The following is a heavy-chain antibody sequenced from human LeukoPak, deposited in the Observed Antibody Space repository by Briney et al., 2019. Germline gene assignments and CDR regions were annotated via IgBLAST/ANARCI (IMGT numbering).Heavy chain of an antibody. J-gene: IGHJ4*02. CDR3: ARDLISGTSWEDY. V-gene: IGHV3-30*02. CDR2: IRYDGSNK. D-gene: IGHD2-2*01. CDR1: GFTFSSYG. Sequence: GGSLRLSCAASGFTFSSYGMHWVRQAPGKGLEWVAFIRYDGSNKYYADSVKGRFTISRDNSKNTLYLQMNSLRAEDTAVYYCARDLISGTSWEDYWGQGTLVTVSS.